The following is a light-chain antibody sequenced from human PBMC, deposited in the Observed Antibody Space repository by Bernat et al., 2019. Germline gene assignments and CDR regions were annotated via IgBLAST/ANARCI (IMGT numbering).Light chain of an antibody. CDR2: GAS. J-gene: IGKJ3*01. Sequence: EIVLTQSPGTLSLSPGERATLSCRASQSVSSSYLAWYQQKPGQAPRLLIYGASSRATGIPDRFSGSGSGTDFTLTVSRLEPEDFAVYYCQHYGSSSFTFGPGTKVDLK. CDR3: QHYGSSSFT. V-gene: IGKV3-20*01. CDR1: QSVSSSY.